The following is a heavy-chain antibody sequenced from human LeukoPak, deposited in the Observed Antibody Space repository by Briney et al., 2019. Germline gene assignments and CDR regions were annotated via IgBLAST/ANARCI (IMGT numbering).Heavy chain of an antibody. J-gene: IGHJ4*02. V-gene: IGHV4-59*08. CDR3: ARHAPTNSGTAPGFDY. D-gene: IGHD1-26*01. Sequence: SETLSLTCTVSGGSISSYYWSWIRQPPGKGLEWIGYIYYIGSTNYNPALKSRVTISVDTSKNQFSLKLSSVTAADTAVYYCARHAPTNSGTAPGFDYWGQGTLVTVSS. CDR1: GGSISSYY. CDR2: IYYIGST.